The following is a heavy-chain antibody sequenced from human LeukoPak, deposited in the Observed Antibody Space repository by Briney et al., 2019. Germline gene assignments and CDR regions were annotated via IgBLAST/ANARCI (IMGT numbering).Heavy chain of an antibody. D-gene: IGHD1-26*01. J-gene: IGHJ3*02. V-gene: IGHV4-34*01. CDR2: INHSGST. CDR1: GGSFSGYY. Sequence: SETLFLTCAVYGGSFSGYYWSWIRQPPGKGLEWIGEINHSGSTNYNPSLKSRVTMSVDTSKNQFSLKLSSVTAADTAVYYCARDLSYSGSPLGDAFDIWGQGTMVTVSS. CDR3: ARDLSYSGSPLGDAFDI.